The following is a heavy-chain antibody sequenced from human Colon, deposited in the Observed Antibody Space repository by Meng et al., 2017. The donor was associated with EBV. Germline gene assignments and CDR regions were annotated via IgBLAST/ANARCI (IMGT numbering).Heavy chain of an antibody. CDR3: ARDGPLL. Sequence: QPRLQVSGPGLVRPSDTLSCTCSVSGDSSSGSGDYWGWVRQPPGKGLEWIGNIYYTGSTYYNPSLKSRVTISVDTSKNQFSLKVTSMTAADTAVYYCARDGPLLWGPGTLVTVSS. CDR1: GDSSSGSGDY. V-gene: IGHV4-39*07. J-gene: IGHJ4*02. CDR2: IYYTGST.